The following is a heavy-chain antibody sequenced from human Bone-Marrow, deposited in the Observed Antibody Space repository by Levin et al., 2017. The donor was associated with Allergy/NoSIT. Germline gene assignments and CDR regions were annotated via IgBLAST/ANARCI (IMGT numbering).Heavy chain of an antibody. CDR2: IYHTGTT. J-gene: IGHJ3*01. D-gene: IGHD1-1*01. CDR3: VRKQRVRRGYDGFDV. CDR1: DDSMTIDGYS. Sequence: SQTLSLTCDVSDDSMTIDGYSWGWIRQPLGKCLEWLGYIYHTGTTYYNPSLNSRLTMSADRSKNQFSLSLTSVNAADTAVDYCVRKQRVRRGYDGFDVWGPGTKVTVS. V-gene: IGHV4-30-2*01.